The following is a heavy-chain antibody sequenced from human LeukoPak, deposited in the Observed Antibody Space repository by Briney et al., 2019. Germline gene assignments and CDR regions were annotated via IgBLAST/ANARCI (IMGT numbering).Heavy chain of an antibody. CDR1: GFSFRSYE. CDR3: ARDAADSNFLNWFDP. V-gene: IGHV3-48*03. J-gene: IGHJ5*02. Sequence: GGSLRLSCAASGFSFRSYEMNWVRQAPGKGLEWVSYVSSGAGTIYYADSVKGRFTISRDDAKNSVHLQMNNLRIEDTAVYYCARDAADSNFLNWFDPWGQGTLVIVSS. CDR2: VSSGAGTI. D-gene: IGHD4-11*01.